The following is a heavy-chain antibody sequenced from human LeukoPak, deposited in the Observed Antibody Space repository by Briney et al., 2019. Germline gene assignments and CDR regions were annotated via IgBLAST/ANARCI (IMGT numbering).Heavy chain of an antibody. Sequence: ASVKVSCKASGYTFTSYGISWLRQAPGQGLEWMGWISAYNGNTNYAQKLQGRVTMTTDTSTSTAYMELRSLRSDDTAVYYCARGAPNYDFWSGYYTPHYYYYMDVWGKGTTVTVSS. CDR2: ISAYNGNT. V-gene: IGHV1-18*01. D-gene: IGHD3-3*01. CDR3: ARGAPNYDFWSGYYTPHYYYYMDV. CDR1: GYTFTSYG. J-gene: IGHJ6*03.